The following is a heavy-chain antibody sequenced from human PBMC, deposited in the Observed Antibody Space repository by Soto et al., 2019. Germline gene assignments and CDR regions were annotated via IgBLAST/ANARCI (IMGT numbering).Heavy chain of an antibody. CDR1: GGTFSSYT. CDR3: ARSLGPIVVVVAAISDWFDP. V-gene: IGHV1-69*02. J-gene: IGHJ5*02. Sequence: SVKVSCKASGGTFSSYTISWVRQAPGQGLEWMGRIIPILGIANYAQKFQGRVTITADKSTSTAYMELSSLRSEDTAVYYCARSLGPIVVVVAAISDWFDPWGQGTLVTVSS. D-gene: IGHD2-15*01. CDR2: IIPILGIA.